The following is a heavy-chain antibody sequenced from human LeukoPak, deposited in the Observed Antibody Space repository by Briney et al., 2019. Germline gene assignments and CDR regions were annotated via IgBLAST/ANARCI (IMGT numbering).Heavy chain of an antibody. V-gene: IGHV4-34*01. J-gene: IGHJ4*02. D-gene: IGHD3-22*01. CDR3: ARGTYDSSSYYPQGVDY. CDR1: GGSFSGYY. CDR2: INHSGST. Sequence: SETLSLTCADYGGSFSGYYWSWIRQPPGKGLEWIGEINHSGSTNYNPSLKSRVTISVDTSKNQFSLKLSSVTAADTAVYYCARGTYDSSSYYPQGVDYWGQGTLVTVSS.